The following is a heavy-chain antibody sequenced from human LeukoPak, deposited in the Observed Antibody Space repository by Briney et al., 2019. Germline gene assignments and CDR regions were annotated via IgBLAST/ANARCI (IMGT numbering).Heavy chain of an antibody. CDR1: GFTFSSYS. J-gene: IGHJ6*03. Sequence: GGSLRLSCAASGFTFSSYSMNWVRQAPGKGLEWVSSISSSSSYIYYADLVKGRFTISRDNAKNSLYLQMNSLRAEDTAVYYCAREEYSSGWYHYYYMDVWGKGTTVTVSS. V-gene: IGHV3-21*01. CDR2: ISSSSSYI. D-gene: IGHD6-19*01. CDR3: AREEYSSGWYHYYYMDV.